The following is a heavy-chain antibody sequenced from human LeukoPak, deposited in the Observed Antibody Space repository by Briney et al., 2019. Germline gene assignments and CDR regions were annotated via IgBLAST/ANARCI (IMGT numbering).Heavy chain of an antibody. V-gene: IGHV3-48*03. CDR3: ARIGATYFYDGTTDY. Sequence: PGGSLRLSCAASGFTFSRYELNWLRQAPGKGLEWVSYISSIGSTKYYADSVKGRFTISRDNAKNSLYLQMNSRTPLETAVLFCARIGATYFYDGTTDYWGQGTLVTVSS. D-gene: IGHD3-22*01. CDR1: GFTFSRYE. CDR2: ISSIGSTK. J-gene: IGHJ4*02.